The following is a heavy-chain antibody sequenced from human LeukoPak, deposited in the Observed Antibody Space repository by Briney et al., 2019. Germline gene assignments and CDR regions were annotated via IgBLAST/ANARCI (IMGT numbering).Heavy chain of an antibody. CDR1: GFTFSTFW. V-gene: IGHV3-7*01. Sequence: GGSLRLSCAASGFTFSTFWMSWVRQAPGKGLEWVAHINQDGSEKYYVDSVKGRFTVSRDNAKNSLYLQMNNLRVEDTAVYYCARAEGYCSSTSCYPIDYWGQGTLVTVSS. CDR2: INQDGSEK. CDR3: ARAEGYCSSTSCYPIDY. J-gene: IGHJ4*02. D-gene: IGHD2-2*01.